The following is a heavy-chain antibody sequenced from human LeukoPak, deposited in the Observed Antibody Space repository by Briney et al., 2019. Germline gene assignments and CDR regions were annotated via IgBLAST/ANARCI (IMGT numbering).Heavy chain of an antibody. J-gene: IGHJ5*02. V-gene: IGHV4-61*02. CDR1: SGSINSGSYY. CDR3: ARLSMVRGVIVSWEKYNWFDP. CDR2: IYSSGST. D-gene: IGHD3-10*01. Sequence: PSETLSLTCTVSSGSINSGSYYWNWIRQPAGKGLEWIGRIYSSGSTNYHPSLKSRVTISVDTSKNQFSLKLSSVTAADTAVYYCARLSMVRGVIVSWEKYNWFDPWGQGTLVTVSS.